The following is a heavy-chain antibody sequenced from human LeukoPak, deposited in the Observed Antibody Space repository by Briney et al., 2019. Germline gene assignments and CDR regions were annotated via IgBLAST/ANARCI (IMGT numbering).Heavy chain of an antibody. CDR1: GFTFSSYS. D-gene: IGHD6-13*01. V-gene: IGHV3-21*01. CDR3: ARDHAAGTIDY. CDR2: ISSSSSYI. J-gene: IGHJ4*02. Sequence: GGSLRLSCAASGFTFSSYSMNWVRQAPGKGLEWVSSISSSSSYIYYADSVKGRFTISRDDAKNSLYLQMNSLGAEDTAVYYCARDHAAGTIDYWGQGTLVTVSS.